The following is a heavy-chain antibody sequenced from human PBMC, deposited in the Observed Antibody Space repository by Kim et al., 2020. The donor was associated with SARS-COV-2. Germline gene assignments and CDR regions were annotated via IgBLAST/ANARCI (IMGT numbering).Heavy chain of an antibody. V-gene: IGHV3-33*01. Sequence: GLEWLTFIGNDGTNKQSADSVKGRFTISRDNSKNTLYLQLKSLRAEDTAVYYCARESVIYASGSYYVDYWGQGILVTVSS. CDR3: ARESVIYASGSYYVDY. J-gene: IGHJ4*02. D-gene: IGHD3-10*01. CDR2: IGNDGTNK.